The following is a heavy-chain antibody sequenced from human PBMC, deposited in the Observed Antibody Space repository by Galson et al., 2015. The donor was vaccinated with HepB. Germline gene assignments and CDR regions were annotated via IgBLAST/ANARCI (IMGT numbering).Heavy chain of an antibody. V-gene: IGHV3-48*02. CDR3: ARVGGEGNGGYFYYYMDV. J-gene: IGHJ6*03. Sequence: LRLSCAASGFTFGSYSMNWVRQAPGKGLEWVAYISSTSSTIYYADSVKGRFTISRDNSKNSLFLQMNSPRDEDTAVYHCARVGGEGNGGYFYYYMDVWGKGTTVTVSS. CDR2: ISSTSSTI. CDR1: GFTFGSYS. D-gene: IGHD3-16*01.